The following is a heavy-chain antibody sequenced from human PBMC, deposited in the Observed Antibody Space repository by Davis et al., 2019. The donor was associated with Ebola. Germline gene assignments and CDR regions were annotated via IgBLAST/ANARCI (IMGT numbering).Heavy chain of an antibody. CDR2: IYYSGTT. V-gene: IGHV4-59*01. D-gene: IGHD4-11*01. J-gene: IGHJ4*02. CDR3: ARTPQYSSYGAYFDS. Sequence: SETLSLTCTVSGGSISSYYWSWIRQPPGKGLEWIGYIYYSGTTNLNPSLKSRVTISGETSKNQFSLNLGSVNAADTAMYYCARTPQYSSYGAYFDSWGQGTLVTVSS. CDR1: GGSISSYY.